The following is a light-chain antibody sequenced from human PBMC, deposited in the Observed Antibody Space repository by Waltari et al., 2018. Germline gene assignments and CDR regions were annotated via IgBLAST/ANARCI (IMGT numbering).Light chain of an antibody. CDR3: QQANSSPLT. CDR1: QGVNTW. Sequence: DIQMTQSPSSVSASVGDRVTITCRASQGVNTWLAWYQQKPGKALKLLIYTTSTLQTGVPSRFSGSGSVTDFTLAISSLQPEDFATYDCQQANSSPLTFGQWTKVEV. V-gene: IGKV1-12*01. CDR2: TTS. J-gene: IGKJ1*01.